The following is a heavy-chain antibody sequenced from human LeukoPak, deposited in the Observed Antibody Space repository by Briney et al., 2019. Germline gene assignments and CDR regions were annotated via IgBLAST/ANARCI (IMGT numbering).Heavy chain of an antibody. CDR2: INPNDGDT. V-gene: IGHV1-2*02. Sequence: ASVKVSCKASGYTFTDYYMHWVRQAPGQGFEWMGWINPNDGDTNYAQKFQGRVTMTRDTSISTAHMEVSRLRSDDTAVYYCARDIRYGSGSSHIDYWGQGTLVTVSS. CDR3: ARDIRYGSGSSHIDY. CDR1: GYTFTDYY. D-gene: IGHD3-10*01. J-gene: IGHJ4*02.